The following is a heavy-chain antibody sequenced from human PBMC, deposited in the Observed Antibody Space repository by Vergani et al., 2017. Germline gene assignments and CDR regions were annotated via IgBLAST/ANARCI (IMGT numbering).Heavy chain of an antibody. Sequence: EVQLVESGGGLVQPGGSLRLSCAASGFTFSSYAMNWVRQAPGKGLEWVSAISGSGGSTYYADSVKGRFTISRDNLKNTLYLQMNSLRAEDTAVYYCARASALGYCSSTSCYYFDYWGQGTLVTVSS. CDR1: GFTFSSYA. D-gene: IGHD2-2*01. J-gene: IGHJ4*02. V-gene: IGHV3-23*04. CDR3: ARASALGYCSSTSCYYFDY. CDR2: ISGSGGST.